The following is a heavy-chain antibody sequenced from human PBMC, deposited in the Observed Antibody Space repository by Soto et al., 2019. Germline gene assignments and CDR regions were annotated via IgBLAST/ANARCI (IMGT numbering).Heavy chain of an antibody. V-gene: IGHV4-34*01. J-gene: IGHJ6*02. CDR1: GGSFSGYY. D-gene: IGHD5-12*01. CDR2: INHSGST. Sequence: SETLSLTCAVYGGSFSGYYWSWIRQPPGKGLEWIGEINHSGSTNYNPSLKSRVTISVDTSKNQFSLKLSSVTAADTAVYYCAAEEGGYSGYDRRYYYYGMDVWGQGTTVTVSS. CDR3: AAEEGGYSGYDRRYYYYGMDV.